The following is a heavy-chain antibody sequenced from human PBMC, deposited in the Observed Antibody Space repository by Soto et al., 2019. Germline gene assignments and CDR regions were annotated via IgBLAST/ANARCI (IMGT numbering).Heavy chain of an antibody. V-gene: IGHV3-30-3*01. CDR2: ISYDGSNK. CDR3: VMSVLTQS. CDR1: GFTFSAYA. D-gene: IGHD3-16*01. Sequence: QVQLVESGGGVVQPGRSLRLSCAASGFTFSAYAIHWVRQAPGKGLEWVAAISYDGSNKYYADTVQGRFTISRDNSRNTLSLQMNSLRVADTAMYYCVMSVLTQSGGQGTLVTVSS. J-gene: IGHJ4*02.